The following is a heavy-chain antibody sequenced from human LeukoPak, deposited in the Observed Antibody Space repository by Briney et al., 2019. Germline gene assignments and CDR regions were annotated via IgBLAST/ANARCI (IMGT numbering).Heavy chain of an antibody. CDR1: GFTFSSYG. J-gene: IGHJ4*02. D-gene: IGHD2-15*01. Sequence: GRSLRLSCAASGFTFSSYGMHWVRQAPGKGLGGVAVIWYDGSNKYYADSVKGRFTISRDNSKNTLYLQMNSLRAEDTAVYYCARGGTYCSGGSCYSLDYWGQGTLVTVSS. V-gene: IGHV3-33*01. CDR3: ARGGTYCSGGSCYSLDY. CDR2: IWYDGSNK.